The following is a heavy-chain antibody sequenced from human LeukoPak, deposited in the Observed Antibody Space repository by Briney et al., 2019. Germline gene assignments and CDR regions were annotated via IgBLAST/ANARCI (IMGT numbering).Heavy chain of an antibody. CDR2: INHSGST. CDR1: GGSFSGYY. CDR3: ARGRSSSWFDY. Sequence: SETLSLTCAVYGGSFSGYYWSWIRQPPGKGLEWIGEINHSGSTNYNPSLKSRVTISVDTSKNQFSLKLSSVTAADTAVYHCARGRSSSWFDYWGQGTLVTVSS. D-gene: IGHD6-13*01. J-gene: IGHJ4*02. V-gene: IGHV4-34*01.